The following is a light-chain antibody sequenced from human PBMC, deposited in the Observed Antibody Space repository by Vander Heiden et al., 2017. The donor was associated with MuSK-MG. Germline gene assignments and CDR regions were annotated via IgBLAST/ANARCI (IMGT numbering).Light chain of an antibody. V-gene: IGLV2-14*01. CDR2: EVS. CDR1: SSDVGGYNY. CDR3: SSSTSSSTYV. Sequence: QSALTQPASVSGSPGQSITISCTGTSSDVGGYNYVSWYQQHPGKAPKLMIYEVSHRPSGISNRFSGSKSGNTASLTISGLQAEDEADYYCSSSTSSSTYVFGTGTKVTVL. J-gene: IGLJ1*01.